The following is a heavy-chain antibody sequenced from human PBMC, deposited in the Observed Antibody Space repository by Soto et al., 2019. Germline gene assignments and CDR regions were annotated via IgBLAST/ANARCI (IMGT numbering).Heavy chain of an antibody. J-gene: IGHJ5*02. CDR1: GFTFSSYA. Sequence: GGSLRLSCAASGFTFSSYAMSWVRQAPGKGLEWVSAISGSGGSTYYADSVKGRFTISRDNSKNTLYLQMNSLRAEDTAVYYCAKDIGGLKTGDWFDPWGQGTLVTVSS. D-gene: IGHD2-15*01. CDR3: AKDIGGLKTGDWFDP. CDR2: ISGSGGST. V-gene: IGHV3-23*01.